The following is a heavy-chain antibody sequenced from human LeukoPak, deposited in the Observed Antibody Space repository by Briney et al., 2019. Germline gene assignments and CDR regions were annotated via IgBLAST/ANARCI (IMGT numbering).Heavy chain of an antibody. CDR3: AREYKGD. CDR1: GFIFSRYW. Sequence: PGGSLRLSCAASGFIFSRYWMHWVRQAPGKGLVWVSRTYSDGSTTTYADSVKGRFTISRDNAKNSLYLQMNSLRAEDTAVYYCAREYKGDWGQGTLVTVSS. D-gene: IGHD1-14*01. J-gene: IGHJ4*02. V-gene: IGHV3-74*01. CDR2: TYSDGSTT.